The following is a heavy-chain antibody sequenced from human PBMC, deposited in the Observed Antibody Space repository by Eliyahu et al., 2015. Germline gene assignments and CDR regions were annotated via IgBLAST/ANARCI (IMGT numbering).Heavy chain of an antibody. Sequence: QLQLQESGPGLVKPSETLSLTCXVSGGSISSXXYYWGXIRQPPGKGLEWIGSIYYSGSTYYXPSLKSRVTISVDTSKNQFSLKLSSVTAADTAVYYCARDRFLVERVGVTAGFDYWGQGTLVTVSS. CDR2: IYYSGST. CDR3: ARDRFLVERVGVTAGFDY. J-gene: IGHJ4*02. CDR1: GGSISSXXYY. V-gene: IGHV4-39*07. D-gene: IGHD1-26*01.